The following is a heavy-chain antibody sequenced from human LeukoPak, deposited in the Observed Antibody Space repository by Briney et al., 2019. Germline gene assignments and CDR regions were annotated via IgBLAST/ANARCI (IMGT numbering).Heavy chain of an antibody. CDR3: ARDNSVEDTAWWFDP. V-gene: IGHV1-2*02. CDR2: INPYSGDT. CDR1: GYTFTGYY. D-gene: IGHD4-23*01. J-gene: IGHJ5*02. Sequence: ASVKVSCKASGYTFTGYYMHWVRQAPGQGLEWMGWINPYSGDTIYALKFEGRVTMTRDMSTSTDYMELSSLRSEDTAVYYCARDNSVEDTAWWFDPWGQGTLVTVSS.